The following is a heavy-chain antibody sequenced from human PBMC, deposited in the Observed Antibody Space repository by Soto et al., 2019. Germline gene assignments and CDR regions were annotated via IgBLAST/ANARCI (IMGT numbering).Heavy chain of an antibody. J-gene: IGHJ6*02. D-gene: IGHD3-9*01. CDR3: ARVVRDYDILTGLYGMDV. CDR2: IYYSGST. CDR1: GGSISSYY. Sequence: SETLSLTCTVSGGSISSYYWSWIRQPPGKGLEWIGYIYYSGSTNYNPSLKSRVTISVDTSKNQFSLKLSSVTAADTVVYYCARVVRDYDILTGLYGMDVWGQGTTVTVSS. V-gene: IGHV4-59*01.